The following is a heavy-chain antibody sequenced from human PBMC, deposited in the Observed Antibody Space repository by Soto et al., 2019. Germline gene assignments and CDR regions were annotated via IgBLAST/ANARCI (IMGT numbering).Heavy chain of an antibody. J-gene: IGHJ5*02. D-gene: IGHD3-10*01. CDR1: GYTFTSYG. Sequence: GASVKVSCKASGYTFTSYGISWVRQAPGQGLEWMGGIIPIFGTANYAQKFQGRVTITADESTSTAYMELSSLRSEDTAVYYCARCGYYYGSGSPGWFDPWGQGTLVTVSS. CDR2: IIPIFGTA. CDR3: ARCGYYYGSGSPGWFDP. V-gene: IGHV1-69*13.